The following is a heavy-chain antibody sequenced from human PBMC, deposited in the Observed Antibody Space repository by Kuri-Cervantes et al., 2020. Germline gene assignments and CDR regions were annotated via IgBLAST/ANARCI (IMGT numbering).Heavy chain of an antibody. J-gene: IGHJ4*02. CDR2: IYYSGST. Sequence: SETLSSTFTVSGGSISSGDYYWSRIRQPPGKGLEWIGYIYYSGSTYYNPSLKSRVTISVDTSKNQFSLRLTSVTATDTAVYYCARRYWAGPFDYWGQGTLVTVSS. CDR1: GGSISSGDYY. D-gene: IGHD2-15*01. V-gene: IGHV4-30-4*08. CDR3: ARRYWAGPFDY.